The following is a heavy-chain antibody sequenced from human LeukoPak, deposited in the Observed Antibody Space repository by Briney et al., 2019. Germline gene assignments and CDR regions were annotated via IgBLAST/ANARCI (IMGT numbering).Heavy chain of an antibody. J-gene: IGHJ4*02. CDR1: GGSISSYY. V-gene: IGHV4-59*08. D-gene: IGHD4-17*01. CDR3: ARGRSTADY. Sequence: SETLSLTCTVPGGSISSYYWSWIRQPPGKGLEWIGYIYYSGSTNYNPSLKSRVTISVDTSKNQFSLKLSSVTAADTAVYYCARGRSTADYWGQGTLVTVSS. CDR2: IYYSGST.